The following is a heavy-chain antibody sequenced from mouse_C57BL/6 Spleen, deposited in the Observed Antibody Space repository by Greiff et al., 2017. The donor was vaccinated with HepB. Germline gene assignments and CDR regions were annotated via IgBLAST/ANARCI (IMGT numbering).Heavy chain of an antibody. CDR3: TRERDYYGSRGFDY. CDR1: GFTFSSYA. CDR2: ISSGGDYI. Sequence: EVKLMESGEGLVKPGGSLKLSCAASGFTFSSYAMSWVRQTPEKRLEWVAYISSGGDYIYYADTVKGRFTISRDNARNTLYLQMSSLKSEDTAMYYCTRERDYYGSRGFDYWGQGTTLTVSS. J-gene: IGHJ2*01. V-gene: IGHV5-9-1*02. D-gene: IGHD1-1*01.